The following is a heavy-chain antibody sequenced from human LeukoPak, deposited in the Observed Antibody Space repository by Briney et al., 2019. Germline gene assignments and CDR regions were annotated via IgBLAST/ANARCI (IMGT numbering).Heavy chain of an antibody. CDR1: GYTFTSYG. Sequence: ASVKVSCKASGYTFTSYGISWVRQAPGQGLEWMGWISAYNGNTNYAQKLQGRVTMTTDTSTSTAYMELRSLRSDDTAVYYCARDDPIFGVVTIDYWGQGTLVTVSS. V-gene: IGHV1-18*01. CDR3: ARDDPIFGVVTIDY. D-gene: IGHD3-3*01. J-gene: IGHJ4*02. CDR2: ISAYNGNT.